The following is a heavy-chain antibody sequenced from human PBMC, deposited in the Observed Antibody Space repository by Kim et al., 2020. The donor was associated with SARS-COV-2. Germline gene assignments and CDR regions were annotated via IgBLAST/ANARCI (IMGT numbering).Heavy chain of an antibody. J-gene: IGHJ6*02. CDR3: ASGSSATTNYGMDV. CDR2: VASDGSGT. D-gene: IGHD6-25*01. V-gene: IGHV3-74*01. CDR1: GFTFSNYW. Sequence: GGSLRLSCAASGFTFSNYWMHWVRQAPGKGLVWVSRVASDGSGTSYADPVKGRFTISRDNSKNTLYLQMNSLRAEDTAVYYCASGSSATTNYGMDVWGQGTTVIVSS.